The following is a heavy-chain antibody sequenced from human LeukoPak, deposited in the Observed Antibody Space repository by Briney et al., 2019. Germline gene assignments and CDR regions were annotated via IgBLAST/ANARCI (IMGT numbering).Heavy chain of an antibody. CDR3: ARGISSSSWYFRLDYFDY. D-gene: IGHD6-13*01. J-gene: IGHJ4*02. CDR2: IYYSGIT. Sequence: SETLSLTCSVSGGSISRSDYYWSWIRQPPGKGLEWIGYIYYSGITYYNPSLKSRVTISVDTSKNQFSLKLSSVTAADTAVYYCARGISSSSWYFRLDYFDYWGQGTLVTVSS. CDR1: GGSISRSDYY. V-gene: IGHV4-30-4*02.